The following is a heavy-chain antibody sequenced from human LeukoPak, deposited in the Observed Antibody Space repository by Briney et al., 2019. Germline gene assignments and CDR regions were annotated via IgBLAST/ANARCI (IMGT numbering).Heavy chain of an antibody. CDR2: INQSGAT. J-gene: IGHJ3*01. D-gene: IGHD3-22*01. CDR3: ARSRLVGTTVIVVARGAFDL. CDR1: GGSFTSYF. Sequence: SETLSLTCAVYGGSFTSYFWSWIRQPPGKGLEWIGEINQSGATNYNPSLKSRVTISRDTPKNQFSLRLSTVTAADTAVYYCARSRLVGTTVIVVARGAFDLWGQGNVVTVSS. V-gene: IGHV4-34*01.